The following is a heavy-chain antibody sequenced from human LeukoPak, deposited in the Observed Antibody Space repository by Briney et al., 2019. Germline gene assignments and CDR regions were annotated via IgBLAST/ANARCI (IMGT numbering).Heavy chain of an antibody. J-gene: IGHJ6*03. V-gene: IGHV3-7*01. D-gene: IGHD1-14*01. Sequence: PGGSLRLSCAASGFTFSNNWMSWVRQAPGKGLEWVAHIKRDGSEKYYVNSLKGRFTISRDNSKNTLYLQMNSLRAEDTAVYYCARAGITGFWGPNYYYMDVWGKGTTVTVSS. CDR2: IKRDGSEK. CDR3: ARAGITGFWGPNYYYMDV. CDR1: GFTFSNNW.